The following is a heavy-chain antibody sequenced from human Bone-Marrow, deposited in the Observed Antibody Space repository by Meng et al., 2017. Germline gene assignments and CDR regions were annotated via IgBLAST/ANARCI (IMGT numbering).Heavy chain of an antibody. V-gene: IGHV3-15*01. J-gene: IGHJ4*01. Sequence: GESLKISCAASGFTFSNAWMSWVRQAPGKGLEWVGRIKSKTDGGTTDYAAPVKGRFTISRDDSKNTLYLQMNSLKTEDTAVYYCTTRYGGYDSLSFDYWGHGTLVTVSS. CDR3: TTRYGGYDSLSFDY. CDR1: GFTFSNAW. D-gene: IGHD5-12*01. CDR2: IKSKTDGGTT.